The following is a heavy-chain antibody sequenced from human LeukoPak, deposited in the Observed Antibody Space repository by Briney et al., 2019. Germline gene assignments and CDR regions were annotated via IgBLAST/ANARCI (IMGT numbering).Heavy chain of an antibody. D-gene: IGHD3-10*01. J-gene: IGHJ5*02. CDR2: IYYSGST. CDR3: ARHYYGSGSYYPPPNWFDP. CDR1: GGSISSYY. V-gene: IGHV4-59*08. Sequence: KPSETLSLTCTVSGGSISSYYWSWIRQPPGKGLEWIGYIYYSGSTNYNPSLKSRVTISVDTSENQFSLKLSSVTAADTAVYYCARHYYGSGSYYPPPNWFDPWGQGTLVTVSS.